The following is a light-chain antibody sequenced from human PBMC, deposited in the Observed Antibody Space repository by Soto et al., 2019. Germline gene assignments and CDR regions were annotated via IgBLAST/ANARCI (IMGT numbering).Light chain of an antibody. V-gene: IGKV1-5*03. CDR1: ESASKW. CDR2: KAS. J-gene: IGKJ1*01. CDR3: QQYNSYSPWT. Sequence: DIQMTHSPSAVSASVGDRVTITCLPCESASKWVAWYQQKPGRSPTLLIYKASTLQSGVPSRFSGSGSGTEFTLTISSLQPDDFATYYCQQYNSYSPWTFGQGTKVDIK.